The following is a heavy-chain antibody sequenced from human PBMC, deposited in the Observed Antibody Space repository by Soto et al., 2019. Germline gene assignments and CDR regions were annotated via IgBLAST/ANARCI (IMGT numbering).Heavy chain of an antibody. D-gene: IGHD2-15*01. CDR1: GFTFSDYS. V-gene: IGHV3-11*01. CDR3: ARDYLATYQSYCSGGTCPIDY. Sequence: QVQLVESGGGSVKPGGSLRLSCVASGFTFSDYSMSWIRQAAGKVLEWLSYISSRNTIYYAESGKCRFTISRDNAKNSMYLQMNSLTDEDTAVYYCARDYLATYQSYCSGGTCPIDYWGQGTLVTVSS. CDR2: ISSRNTI. J-gene: IGHJ4*02.